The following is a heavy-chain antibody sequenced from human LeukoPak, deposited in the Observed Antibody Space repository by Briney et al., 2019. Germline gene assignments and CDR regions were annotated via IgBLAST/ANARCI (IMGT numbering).Heavy chain of an antibody. Sequence: GASVKVSCKASGGTFSSYAISWVRQAPGQGLEWMGRIIPILGIANYAQKFQGRVTITADKSTSTAYMELSSLRSEDTAVYYCAREAGSGSGKHIWGQGIMVTVSS. D-gene: IGHD3-10*01. V-gene: IGHV1-69*04. CDR2: IIPILGIA. CDR3: AREAGSGSGKHI. J-gene: IGHJ3*02. CDR1: GGTFSSYA.